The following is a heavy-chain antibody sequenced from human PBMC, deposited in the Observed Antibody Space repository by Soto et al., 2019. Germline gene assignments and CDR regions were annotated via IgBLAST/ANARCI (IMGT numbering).Heavy chain of an antibody. CDR1: GFTFSDYA. D-gene: IGHD3-9*01. CDR2: ISSDGRNR. CDR3: ALLAGLAHTDDY. V-gene: IGHV3-30*04. Sequence: PGGSLRLSCAASGFTFSDYALHWVRQAPGKGLEWVTVISSDGRNRYYADSVKGRFTISRDDSKNTLYLQMNSLRVEDTAVYFCALLAGLAHTDDYWGQGTPVPVSS. J-gene: IGHJ4*02.